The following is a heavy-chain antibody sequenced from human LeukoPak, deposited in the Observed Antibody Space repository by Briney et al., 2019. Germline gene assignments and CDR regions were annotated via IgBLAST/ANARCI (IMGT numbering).Heavy chain of an antibody. J-gene: IGHJ4*02. CDR3: ARGVKGSGWYPARGRFDY. CDR1: GGSISSDY. CDR2: INHSGST. V-gene: IGHV4-34*01. D-gene: IGHD6-19*01. Sequence: PSETLSLTCTVSGGSISSDYWSWIRQPPGKGLEWIGEINHSGSTNYNPSLKSRVTISVDTSKNQFSLKLSSVTAADTAVYYCARGVKGSGWYPARGRFDYWGQGTLVTVSS.